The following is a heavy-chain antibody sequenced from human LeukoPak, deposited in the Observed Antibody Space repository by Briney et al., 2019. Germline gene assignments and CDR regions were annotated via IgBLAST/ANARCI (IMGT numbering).Heavy chain of an antibody. CDR3: ARRAYDFWSGYYTGGGRRSYYFDY. V-gene: IGHV5-51*01. CDR2: IYPGDSDT. CDR1: GYSFTSYW. Sequence: GESLKISCKGSGYSFTSYWIGWVRQMPGKGLEWMGIIYPGDSDTRYSPSFQGQVTIPADKSISTAYLQWSSLKASDTAMYYCARRAYDFWSGYYTGGGRRSYYFDYWGQGTLVTVSS. D-gene: IGHD3-3*01. J-gene: IGHJ4*02.